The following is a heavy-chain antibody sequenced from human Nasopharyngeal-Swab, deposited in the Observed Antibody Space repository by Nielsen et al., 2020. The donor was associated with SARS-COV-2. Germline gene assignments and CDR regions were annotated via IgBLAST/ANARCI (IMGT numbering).Heavy chain of an antibody. CDR3: ARGPYYDFWSGYSSYYYMDV. J-gene: IGHJ6*03. V-gene: IGHV1-2*04. D-gene: IGHD3-3*01. Sequence: ASVKVSCKASGYTFTGYYMHWVRQAPGQGLERMGWINPNSGGTNYAQKFQGWVTMTRDTSISTAYMELSRLRSDDTVVYYCARGPYYDFWSGYSSYYYMDVWGKGTTVTVSS. CDR1: GYTFTGYY. CDR2: INPNSGGT.